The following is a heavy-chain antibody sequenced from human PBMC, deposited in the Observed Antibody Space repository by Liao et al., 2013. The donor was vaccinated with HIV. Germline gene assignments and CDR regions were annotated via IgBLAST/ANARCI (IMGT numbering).Heavy chain of an antibody. CDR3: ALGDYYDSRLG. CDR1: GGSISSSTYY. Sequence: QLQLQESGPGLVKPSETLSLTCTVSGGSISSSTYYWGWIRQPPGKGLEWIGSIYYSGSTYYNPSLKSRVTISVDTSKNQFSLKLSSVTAADTAVYYCALGDYYDSRLGWGQGTMVTVSS. CDR2: IYYSGST. J-gene: IGHJ3*01. V-gene: IGHV4-39*07. D-gene: IGHD3-22*01.